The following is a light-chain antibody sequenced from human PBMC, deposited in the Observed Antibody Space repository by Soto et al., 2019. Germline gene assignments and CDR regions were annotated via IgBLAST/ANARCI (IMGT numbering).Light chain of an antibody. Sequence: QSALTQTASVSGSPGQSINISCTGTSSDVGGYNYVSWYQHHPGKAPKLIIYDVTNRPSGVSNRFSGSKSGNTASLIISGLQAEVEADYYCSSYPSSSTPYVFVPGTKVTVL. CDR3: SSYPSSSTPYV. CDR2: DVT. CDR1: SSDVGGYNY. J-gene: IGLJ1*01. V-gene: IGLV2-14*03.